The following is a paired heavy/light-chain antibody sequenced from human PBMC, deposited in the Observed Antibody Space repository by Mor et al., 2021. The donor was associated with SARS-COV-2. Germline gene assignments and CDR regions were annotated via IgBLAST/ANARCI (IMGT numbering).Heavy chain of an antibody. D-gene: IGHD2-15*01. CDR2: IYYDASNK. Sequence: QVQLVESGGGVVQPGRSLRLSCAASGFTFSHYGMHWVRQAPGKGLEWVTLIYYDASNKYYADSVKGRFTVSRDNSKNTLYLQMNSLRVEDTAVYYCARDRCSGDSCQRDWYFDLWGRGTLVTVSS. J-gene: IGHJ2*01. V-gene: IGHV3-33*01. CDR1: GFTFSHYG. CDR3: ARDRCSGDSCQRDWYFDL.
Light chain of an antibody. CDR3: GTWDSSLSLGGV. V-gene: IGLV1-51*01. Sequence: QSVLTQPPSVSAAPGQKVTISCSGSSSNIGNYYVSWYQQLPGAAPKLLIYDNNKRPSGIPDRFSGSKSGTSATLGITGLQTGDEADYYCGTWDSSLSLGGVFGGGTKLTVL. CDR2: DNN. CDR1: SSNIGNYY. J-gene: IGLJ2*01.